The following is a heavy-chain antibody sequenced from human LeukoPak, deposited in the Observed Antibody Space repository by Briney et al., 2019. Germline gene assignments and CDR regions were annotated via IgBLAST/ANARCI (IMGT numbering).Heavy chain of an antibody. D-gene: IGHD6-19*01. J-gene: IGHJ4*02. CDR1: GGSISSSSYY. V-gene: IGHV4-61*02. CDR3: ASEGIAVAGIDY. CDR2: IYTSGST. Sequence: TLSLTCTVSGGSISSSSYYWSWIRQPAGKGLEWIGRIYTSGSTNYNPSLKSRVTMSVDTSKNQFSLKLYSVTAADTAVYYCASEGIAVAGIDYWGQGTLVTVSS.